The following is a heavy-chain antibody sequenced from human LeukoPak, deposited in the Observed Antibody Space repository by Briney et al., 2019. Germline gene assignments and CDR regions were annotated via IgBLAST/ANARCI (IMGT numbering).Heavy chain of an antibody. D-gene: IGHD6-13*01. CDR1: GYTFTSYG. CDR3: ARSRNPLSIAAAGY. J-gene: IGHJ4*02. Sequence: ASVEVSCKASGYTFTSYGISWVRQAPGQGLEWMGWISAYNGNTNYAQKLQGRVTMTTDTSTSTAYMELRSLRSDDTAVYYCARSRNPLSIAAAGYWGQGTLVTVSS. V-gene: IGHV1-18*01. CDR2: ISAYNGNT.